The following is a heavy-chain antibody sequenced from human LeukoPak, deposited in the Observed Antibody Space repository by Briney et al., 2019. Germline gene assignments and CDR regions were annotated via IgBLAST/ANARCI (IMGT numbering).Heavy chain of an antibody. V-gene: IGHV4-61*02. J-gene: IGHJ4*02. CDR3: ARTDYVWGSYRYVGSSRYYFDY. CDR2: IYTSGST. Sequence: SETLSLTCTVSGGSISSGSYYWSWIRQPAGKGLEWIGRIYTSGSTNYNPSLKSRVTISVDTSKNQFSLKLSSVTAADTAVYYCARTDYVWGSYRYVGSSRYYFDYWGQGTLVTVSS. D-gene: IGHD3-16*02. CDR1: GGSISSGSYY.